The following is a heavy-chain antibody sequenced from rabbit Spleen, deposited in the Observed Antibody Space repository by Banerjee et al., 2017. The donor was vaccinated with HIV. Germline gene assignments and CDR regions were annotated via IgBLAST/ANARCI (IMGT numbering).Heavy chain of an antibody. D-gene: IGHD4-2*01. Sequence: QSLEESGGGLVKPGGTLTLTCTVSGFSFSSVFWMCWVRQAPGKGLEWIACIYAGSSGGTYYASWAKGRFTISKTSSTTVTLQMTSLPAADTATYFCARTNVGSGNVDFNLWGPGTLVTVS. CDR3: ARTNVGSGNVDFNL. V-gene: IGHV1S40*01. J-gene: IGHJ4*01. CDR1: GFSFSSVFW. CDR2: IYAGSSGGT.